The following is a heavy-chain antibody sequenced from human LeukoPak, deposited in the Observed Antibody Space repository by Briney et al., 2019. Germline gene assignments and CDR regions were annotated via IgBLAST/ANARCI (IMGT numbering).Heavy chain of an antibody. J-gene: IGHJ4*02. CDR2: IRYDADNK. Sequence: GGSLRLSCAASGFTFSTYGMHWVRQAPGKGLEWMAFIRYDADNKYYADSVRGRFTISRDNSKNTLFLQMNSLRAEDTAVYYCAKALGGYYYFGFWGQGTLVTVSS. D-gene: IGHD2-21*02. CDR3: AKALGGYYYFGF. V-gene: IGHV3-30*02. CDR1: GFTFSTYG.